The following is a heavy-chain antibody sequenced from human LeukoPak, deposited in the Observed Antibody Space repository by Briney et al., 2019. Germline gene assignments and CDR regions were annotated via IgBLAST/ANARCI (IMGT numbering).Heavy chain of an antibody. CDR2: INPDGRST. V-gene: IGHV3-74*01. D-gene: IGHD1-26*01. Sequence: GGSLRLSCAASGFTFSSYWMHWVRQAPGKGLVWVSRINPDGRSTTYADSVKGRFTVSRDNAKNTLYLQMNSLRAEDTAVYYCARDHGVGATDVDSWGQGTLVTVSS. J-gene: IGHJ4*02. CDR1: GFTFSSYW. CDR3: ARDHGVGATDVDS.